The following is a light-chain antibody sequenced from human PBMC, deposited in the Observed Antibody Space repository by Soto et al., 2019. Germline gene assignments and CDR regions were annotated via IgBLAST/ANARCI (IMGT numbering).Light chain of an antibody. CDR1: QSLLHKNGNNY. CDR2: MGS. CDR3: QQYNSYSRT. J-gene: IGKJ1*01. V-gene: IGKV2-28*01. Sequence: IVITQSPLSLPVTPGEAASISCRSSQSLLHKNGNNYFNWYLQKPGQSPQLLIYMGSKRASGVPDRFSGSGSGTEFTLTISNLQPDDFATYYCQQYNSYSRTFGQGTKVDIK.